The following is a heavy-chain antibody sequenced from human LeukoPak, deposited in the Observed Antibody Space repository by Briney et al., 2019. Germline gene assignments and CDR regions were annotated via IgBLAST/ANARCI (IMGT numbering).Heavy chain of an antibody. D-gene: IGHD4-17*01. CDR2: IYHSGST. CDR3: ARAHYGDYVLGWFDP. J-gene: IGHJ5*02. Sequence: PSETLSLTCAVSGYSISSGYYWGWIRQPPGKGLEWIGTIYHSGSTYYNPSLKSRVTISVDTSKNQFSLKLSSVTAADTAVYYCARAHYGDYVLGWFDPWGQGTLVTVSS. CDR1: GYSISSGYY. V-gene: IGHV4-38-2*01.